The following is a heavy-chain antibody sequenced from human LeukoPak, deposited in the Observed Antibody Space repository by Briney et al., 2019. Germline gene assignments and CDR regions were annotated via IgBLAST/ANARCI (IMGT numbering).Heavy chain of an antibody. CDR1: GGSISSYY. Sequence: PSETLSLTCTVSGGSISSYYWSWIRQPPGKGLEWIGYIYYSGSTNYNPSLKSRVTISVDTSKNQFSLKVSSVTAADTAVYYCANLRRYDSSGYYSDYWGQGTLVTVSP. V-gene: IGHV4-59*08. CDR2: IYYSGST. J-gene: IGHJ4*02. CDR3: ANLRRYDSSGYYSDY. D-gene: IGHD3-22*01.